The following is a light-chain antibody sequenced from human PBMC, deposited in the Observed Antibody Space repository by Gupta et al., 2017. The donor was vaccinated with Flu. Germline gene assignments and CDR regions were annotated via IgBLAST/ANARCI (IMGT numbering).Light chain of an antibody. V-gene: IGKV1-39*01. CDR3: QQSYIAPWT. CDR2: AAS. Sequence: DIQMTQSPSSLSASVGDRVTITCRASQTFSSYLYWYQQKPGKAPKLLIYAASSLQSGVPSRFSGSGSGTDFTLTISSLQPEDFATYYCQQSYIAPWTFGQGTKVEIK. CDR1: QTFSSY. J-gene: IGKJ1*01.